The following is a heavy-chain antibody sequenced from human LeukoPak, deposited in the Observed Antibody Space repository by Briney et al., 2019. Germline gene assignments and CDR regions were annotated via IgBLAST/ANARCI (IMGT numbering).Heavy chain of an antibody. Sequence: SETLSLTCTVTGGSINSSSYYWGWIRQPPGKGLEWIGSIYYSGNTYYNASLKSRVSISIDTSKNQFSLRLTSVTAADTAVYYCARQTGSGLFILPGGQGTLVTVSS. CDR1: GGSINSSSYY. V-gene: IGHV4-39*01. CDR3: ARQTGSGLFILP. CDR2: IYYSGNT. D-gene: IGHD3/OR15-3a*01. J-gene: IGHJ4*02.